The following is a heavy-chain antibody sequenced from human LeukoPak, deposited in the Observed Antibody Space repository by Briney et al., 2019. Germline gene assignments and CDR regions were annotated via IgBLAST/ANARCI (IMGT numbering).Heavy chain of an antibody. V-gene: IGHV3-30*04. CDR3: ASGYCSGGSCYSLDY. J-gene: IGHJ4*02. D-gene: IGHD2-15*01. CDR1: GFTFNSYA. Sequence: GRSLRLSCAASGFTFNSYAMHWVRQAPGKGLECVAFISYDGSNKYYADAVKGRFTISRDNSKNTLYLQMNSQRGEDTAVYYCASGYCSGGSCYSLDYWGQGTLVTVSS. CDR2: ISYDGSNK.